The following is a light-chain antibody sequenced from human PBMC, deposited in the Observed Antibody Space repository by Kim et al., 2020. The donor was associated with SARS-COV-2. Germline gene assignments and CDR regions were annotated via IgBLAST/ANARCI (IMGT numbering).Light chain of an antibody. V-gene: IGKV3-15*01. CDR1: QSVSSN. CDR2: GAS. Sequence: SPGKSATLSCRASQSVSSNFAWYQQKPGQAPRLLIYGASTRATGIPARFSGSGSGTEFTLTISSLQSEDFAVYYCQQYNNWPPWTFGQGTKVDIK. CDR3: QQYNNWPPWT. J-gene: IGKJ1*01.